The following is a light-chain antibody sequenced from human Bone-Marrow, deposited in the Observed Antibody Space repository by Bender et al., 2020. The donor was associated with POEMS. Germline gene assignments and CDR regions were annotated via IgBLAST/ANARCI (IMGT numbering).Light chain of an antibody. CDR1: SSDVGTFNF. J-gene: IGLJ1*01. CDR2: DVT. Sequence: QSALTQPASVSGSPGQSITISCTGTSSDVGTFNFVSWYQQHPDRAPRLLIYDVTNRPSGVSDRFSASKSGSTASLTISGLQAEDEADYYCSSYDATSTLFVFGSGTKVSVL. V-gene: IGLV2-14*03. CDR3: SSYDATSTLFV.